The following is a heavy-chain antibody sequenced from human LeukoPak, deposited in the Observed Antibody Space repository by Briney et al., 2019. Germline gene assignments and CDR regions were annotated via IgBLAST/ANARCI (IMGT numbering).Heavy chain of an antibody. D-gene: IGHD3-22*01. CDR3: ARDLSFDYDNSGYSSWFDP. CDR1: GFTFSTYW. Sequence: GGSLRLSCAASGFTFSTYWFHWVRQAPGKGLVWVSRINDDGTVTKYADSVKGRFTISRDNAKNMLYLQMNSLRAEDTAVYYCARDLSFDYDNSGYSSWFDPWGQGTLVTVSS. CDR2: INDDGTVT. V-gene: IGHV3-74*03. J-gene: IGHJ5*02.